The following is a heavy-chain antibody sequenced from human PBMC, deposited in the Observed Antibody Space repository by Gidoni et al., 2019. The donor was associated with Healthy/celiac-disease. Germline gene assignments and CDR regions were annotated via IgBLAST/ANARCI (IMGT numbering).Heavy chain of an antibody. CDR2: ISAYNGNT. V-gene: IGHV1-18*01. D-gene: IGHD6-13*01. J-gene: IGHJ3*02. CDR3: ARDRTVYSSSWGDAFDI. Sequence: QGLEWMGLISAYNGNTNSAQKLQGRVTMTTDTSTSTAYMELRSLRSDDTAVYSCARDRTVYSSSWGDAFDIWGQGTMVTVSS.